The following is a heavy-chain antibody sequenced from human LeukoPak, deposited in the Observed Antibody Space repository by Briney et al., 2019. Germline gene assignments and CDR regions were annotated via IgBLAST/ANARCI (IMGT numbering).Heavy chain of an antibody. D-gene: IGHD6-19*01. V-gene: IGHV3-7*05. CDR2: INQDGSQK. Sequence: PGGSLRLSCEASTFTFNSHWMHWVRQAPGKGLEWVANINQDGSQKSYVDSVKGRFTISRDNVKNSLFLQINILRAEDTAVYYCARSGMAVAATPWDWGQGTLVTVSS. J-gene: IGHJ1*01. CDR3: ARSGMAVAATPWD. CDR1: TFTFNSHW.